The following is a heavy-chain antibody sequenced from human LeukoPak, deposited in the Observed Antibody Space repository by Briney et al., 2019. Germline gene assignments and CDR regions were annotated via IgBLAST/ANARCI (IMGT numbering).Heavy chain of an antibody. CDR3: ARDLDYGGSSIWYFDL. Sequence: SETLSLTCTVSGGSISGYYWSWIRQPPGKALEWIGYTHYAGSTIYNPSLKSRVIISVDTSKNQFSLKLTSVTAADTAVYYCARDLDYGGSSIWYFDLWGRGTLVTVSS. D-gene: IGHD4-23*01. V-gene: IGHV4-59*01. J-gene: IGHJ2*01. CDR1: GGSISGYY. CDR2: THYAGST.